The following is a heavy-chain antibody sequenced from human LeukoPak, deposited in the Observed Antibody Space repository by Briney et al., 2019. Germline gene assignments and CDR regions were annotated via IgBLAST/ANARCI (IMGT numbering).Heavy chain of an antibody. CDR3: ARHFNSGTYPFDY. Sequence: SETLSLTCTVSGGSINNYYWSWIRQPPGKGLEWIGDIHYSGSTKYNPSLRSRVTISVDTSKNQFSLKLSSVTAADTAVYYCARHFNSGTYPFDYWGQGTLVTVSS. CDR1: GGSINNYY. CDR2: IHYSGST. J-gene: IGHJ4*02. D-gene: IGHD3-10*01. V-gene: IGHV4-59*08.